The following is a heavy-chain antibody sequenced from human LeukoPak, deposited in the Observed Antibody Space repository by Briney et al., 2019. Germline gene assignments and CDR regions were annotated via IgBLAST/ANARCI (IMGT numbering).Heavy chain of an antibody. Sequence: GGSLRLSCAASGFTFSIHGMNWVRQAPGKGLEWVSGITNSGGITYYADSVKGRFTISRDNSKNTLYLQMNSLRAEDTAIYYCAKTTAFNYWGQGTLVTVSS. CDR3: AKTTAFNY. J-gene: IGHJ4*02. D-gene: IGHD4-17*01. V-gene: IGHV3-23*01. CDR2: ITNSGGIT. CDR1: GFTFSIHG.